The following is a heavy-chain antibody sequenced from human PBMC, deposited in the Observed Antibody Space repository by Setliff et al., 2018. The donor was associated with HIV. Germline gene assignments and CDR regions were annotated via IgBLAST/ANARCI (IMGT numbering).Heavy chain of an antibody. CDR3: ARRIDNSGSFPDKNWFDT. D-gene: IGHD3-10*01. CDR2: IFSGGST. V-gene: IGHV4-4*09. J-gene: IGHJ5*02. CDR1: DGAISSWY. Sequence: SETLSLTCTVSDGAISSWYWNWIRQPPGKGLEWIGNIFSGGSTQYNPSLESRVTISVDTSKNQFSLKLTSVTAADTAVYYCARRIDNSGSFPDKNWFDTWGQGSLVTVSS.